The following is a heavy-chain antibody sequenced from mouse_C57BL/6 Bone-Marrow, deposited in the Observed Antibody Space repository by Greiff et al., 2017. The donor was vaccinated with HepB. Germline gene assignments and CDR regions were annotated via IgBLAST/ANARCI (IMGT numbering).Heavy chain of an antibody. Sequence: VQLQQPGAELVKPGASVKLSCKASGYTFTSYLMHWVKQRPGQGLEWIGMIHPNSGSTNYNEKFKSKATLTVDKSSSTAYMQLSSLTSEDSAVYYCARGELSYYFDYWGQGTTLTVSS. CDR2: IHPNSGST. V-gene: IGHV1-64*01. CDR1: GYTFTSYL. CDR3: ARGELSYYFDY. J-gene: IGHJ2*01.